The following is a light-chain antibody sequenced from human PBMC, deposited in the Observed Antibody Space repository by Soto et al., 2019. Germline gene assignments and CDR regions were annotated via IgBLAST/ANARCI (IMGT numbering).Light chain of an antibody. J-gene: IGLJ2*01. CDR2: SNN. CDR1: SSNIGSYT. CDR3: SAWDDSLNGVV. V-gene: IGLV1-44*01. Sequence: QAVVTQPPSASGTPGQRVTISCSGSSSNIGSYTVNWYQQLPGAAPKLLFYSNNRRPSGVAVPDRFSASKSGTSASLAISGLQSEDEADYYCSAWDDSLNGVVFGGGTSSPS.